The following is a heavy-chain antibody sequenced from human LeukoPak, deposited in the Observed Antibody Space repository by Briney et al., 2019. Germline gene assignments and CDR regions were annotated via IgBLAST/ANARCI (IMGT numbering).Heavy chain of an antibody. V-gene: IGHV3-74*01. D-gene: IGHD5-24*01. CDR1: GFTFSIYW. CDR3: ARGQMIDY. J-gene: IGHJ4*02. CDR2: INSDGSSS. Sequence: GGSLRLSCAASGFTFSIYWMNWVRQAPGKGLAWVSHINSDGSSSNYADSVKGRFTISRDNAKNTLYMQMNSLRAEDTAVYFCARGQMIDYWGQGTLVTVPS.